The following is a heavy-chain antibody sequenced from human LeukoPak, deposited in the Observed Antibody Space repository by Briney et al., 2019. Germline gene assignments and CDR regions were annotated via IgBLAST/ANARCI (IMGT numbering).Heavy chain of an antibody. CDR2: INPNSGGT. V-gene: IGHV1-2*02. CDR1: GYSFTDYY. D-gene: IGHD2-21*01. Sequence: GPSVEVPCKTSGYSFTDYYMHWVRQAPGQGLEWMGWINPNSGGTSSAQKFQGRVTMTRDTSITTVYMEVSWLTSDDTAIYYCARADRLHGGPYLIGPWGQGTLVTVSS. J-gene: IGHJ5*02. CDR3: ARADRLHGGPYLIGP.